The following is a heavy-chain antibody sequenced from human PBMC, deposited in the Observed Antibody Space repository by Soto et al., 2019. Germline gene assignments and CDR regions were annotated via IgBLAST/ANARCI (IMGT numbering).Heavy chain of an antibody. CDR1: SDSMNSGGYY. V-gene: IGHV4-31*03. D-gene: IGHD6-6*01. Sequence: PSETLSLTCSVSSDSMNSGGYYWSWIRQHPGKGLEWIGYIYSNGDTYYNPSLKSRVTISVDTSKNQFSLNLTSVTAADTAVYYCARRGGSSSGYYYYAMDVWGQGTTVT. J-gene: IGHJ6*02. CDR2: IYSNGDT. CDR3: ARRGGSSSGYYYYAMDV.